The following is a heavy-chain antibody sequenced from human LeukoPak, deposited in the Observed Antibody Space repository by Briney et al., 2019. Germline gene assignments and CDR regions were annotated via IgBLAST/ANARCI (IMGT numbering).Heavy chain of an antibody. J-gene: IGHJ3*02. Sequence: PSETLSLTCTVSGDFITAYYWSWIRQPPGKGLEWIGYIHYSGSTNSSPSLKSRLTISVDTSKNQLSLNLSSVTAADTAVYYCARFRDAFDIWGQGTLVTVSS. CDR3: ARFRDAFDI. V-gene: IGHV4-59*01. CDR1: GDFITAYY. CDR2: IHYSGST.